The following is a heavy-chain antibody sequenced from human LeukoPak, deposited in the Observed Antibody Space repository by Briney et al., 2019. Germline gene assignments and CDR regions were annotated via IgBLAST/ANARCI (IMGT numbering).Heavy chain of an antibody. V-gene: IGHV3-21*06. CDR1: GFTFSNYN. Sequence: GGSLGLSCAASGFTFSNYNMNWVRQAPGKGLEWVSVISISSTYIYYADSVKGRFTISRDNAKNSLYLQMNSLRAEDTAVYYCARVSTAVSLAIDYWGQGTLVTVST. J-gene: IGHJ4*02. CDR2: ISISSTYI. D-gene: IGHD6-13*01. CDR3: ARVSTAVSLAIDY.